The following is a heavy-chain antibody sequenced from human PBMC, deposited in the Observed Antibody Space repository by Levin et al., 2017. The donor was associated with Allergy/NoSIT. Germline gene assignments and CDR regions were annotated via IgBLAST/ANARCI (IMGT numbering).Heavy chain of an antibody. CDR1: GGSISGFY. CDR2: IYTSGST. D-gene: IGHD6-6*01. CDR3: AREGSAARPFDY. J-gene: IGHJ4*02. V-gene: IGHV4-4*07. Sequence: SQTLSLTCTVSGGSISGFYWSWIRQTAGKGLEWIGRIYTSGSTNYNPSLKSRVTLSVDTSKNQFSLKLNSVTAADTAVYYCAREGSAARPFDYWGQGTLVTVSS.